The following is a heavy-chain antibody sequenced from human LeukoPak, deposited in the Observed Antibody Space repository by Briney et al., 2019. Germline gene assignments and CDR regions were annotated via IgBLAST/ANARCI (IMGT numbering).Heavy chain of an antibody. CDR2: ISSEGGST. CDR1: GFTFSNYA. D-gene: IGHD4-23*01. J-gene: IGHJ4*02. Sequence: GGSLRRSCSASGFTFSNYAMHWVRQAPGKGLEYVSSISSEGGSTYYADSVKGRFTISRDNSKNTLYLQMSSLRAEDTALYYCVKDRWVDYWGQGTLVTVSP. CDR3: VKDRWVDY. V-gene: IGHV3-64D*09.